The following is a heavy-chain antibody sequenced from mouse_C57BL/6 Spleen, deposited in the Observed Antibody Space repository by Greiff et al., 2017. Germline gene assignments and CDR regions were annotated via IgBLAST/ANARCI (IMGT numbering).Heavy chain of an antibody. CDR2: IRNKANGYTT. V-gene: IGHV7-3*01. CDR1: GFTFTDYY. Sequence: EVMLVESGGGLVQPGGSLSLSCAASGFTFTDYYMSWVRQPPGKALEWLGFIRNKANGYTTEYSASVKGRFTISRDNSQSILYLQMNALRAEDSATYYCARSIYYDYDDYAMDYWGQGTSVTVSS. D-gene: IGHD2-4*01. J-gene: IGHJ4*01. CDR3: ARSIYYDYDDYAMDY.